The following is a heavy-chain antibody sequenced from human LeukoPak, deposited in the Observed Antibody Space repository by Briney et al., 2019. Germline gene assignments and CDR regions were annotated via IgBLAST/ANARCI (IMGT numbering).Heavy chain of an antibody. CDR1: GGSISSYY. CDR3: ATTYTAMVATPFDY. V-gene: IGHV4-59*01. Sequence: PSETLSLACTVSGGSISSYYWSWIRQPPGKGLEWIGYIYYSGSTNYNPSLKSRVTISVDTSKNQFSLKLSSVTAADTAVYYCATTYTAMVATPFDYWGQGTLVTVSS. J-gene: IGHJ4*02. D-gene: IGHD5-18*01. CDR2: IYYSGST.